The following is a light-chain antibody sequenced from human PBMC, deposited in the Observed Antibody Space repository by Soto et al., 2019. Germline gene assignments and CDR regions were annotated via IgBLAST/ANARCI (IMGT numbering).Light chain of an antibody. J-gene: IGKJ5*01. Sequence: DIQVTHSPSSVSASVGDTVTITCPASQDIAGYLAWYQHKPGRNHELLIHGASRLQSGVPARFSGSGSGTDFTISINSLQPEDFANYYCQQAYSFPITGGKGTRREIK. CDR1: QDIAGY. CDR2: GAS. V-gene: IGKV1-12*01. CDR3: QQAYSFPIT.